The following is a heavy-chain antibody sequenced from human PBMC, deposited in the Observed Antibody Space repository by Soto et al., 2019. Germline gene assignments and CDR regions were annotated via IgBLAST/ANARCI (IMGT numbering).Heavy chain of an antibody. CDR2: IYPGDSDT. CDR3: ARLGDIVATIPSYYYGMDV. V-gene: IGHV5-51*01. Sequence: PGESLKISCKGSGYSFTSYWIGWVRQMPGKGLEWMGIIYPGDSDTRYSPSFQGQVTISADKSISTAYLQWSSLKASDTAMYYCARLGDIVATIPSYYYGMDVWGQGTTVTVSS. J-gene: IGHJ6*02. D-gene: IGHD5-12*01. CDR1: GYSFTSYW.